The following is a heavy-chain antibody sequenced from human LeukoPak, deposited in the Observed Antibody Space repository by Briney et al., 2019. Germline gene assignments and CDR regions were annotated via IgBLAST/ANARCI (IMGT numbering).Heavy chain of an antibody. Sequence: SQTLSLTCTVSGGSISSGGYYWSWIRQHPGKGLEWIGYIYYSGSTYYNPSLKSRVTISVDTSKNQFSLKLSSVTAADTAVYYCARIVAGPGSSLYYFDYWGQGTLVTVSS. CDR3: ARIVAGPGSSLYYFDY. D-gene: IGHD3-10*01. J-gene: IGHJ4*02. CDR2: IYYSGST. CDR1: GGSISSGGYY. V-gene: IGHV4-31*03.